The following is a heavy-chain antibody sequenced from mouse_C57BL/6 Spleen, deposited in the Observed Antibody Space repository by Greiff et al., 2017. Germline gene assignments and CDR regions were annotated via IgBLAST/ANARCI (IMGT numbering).Heavy chain of an antibody. Sequence: VMLVESGPGLVAPSQSLSITCTVSGFSLTSYGVDWVRQSPGKGLEWLGVIWGVGSTNYNSALKSRLSISKDNSKSQVFLKMNILQTDATAMYYCASACYYGISPFAYWGQGTLVTVSA. CDR2: IWGVGST. V-gene: IGHV2-6*01. D-gene: IGHD1-1*01. CDR1: GFSLTSYG. J-gene: IGHJ3*01. CDR3: ASACYYGISPFAY.